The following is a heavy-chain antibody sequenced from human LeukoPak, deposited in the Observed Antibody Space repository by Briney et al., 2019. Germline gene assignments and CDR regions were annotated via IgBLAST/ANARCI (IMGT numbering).Heavy chain of an antibody. CDR1: GGSFSGYY. CDR3: ARVLRSSSSWHDAFDI. D-gene: IGHD6-13*01. J-gene: IGHJ3*02. Sequence: SETLSPTCAVYGGSFSGYYWSWIRQPPGKGLEWIGEINHSGSTNYNPSLKSRVTISVDTSKNQFSLKLSSVTAADTAVYYCARVLRSSSSWHDAFDIWGQGTMVTVSS. CDR2: INHSGST. V-gene: IGHV4-34*01.